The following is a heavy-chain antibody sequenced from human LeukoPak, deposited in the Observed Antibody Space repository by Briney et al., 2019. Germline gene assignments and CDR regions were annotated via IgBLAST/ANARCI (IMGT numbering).Heavy chain of an antibody. D-gene: IGHD2-21*01. CDR2: ISSSSSTI. CDR1: GFTFSSYS. CDR3: ARALYRQHIVVVNAKNYWYFDL. Sequence: PGGSLRLSCAASGFTFSSYSMNWVRQAPGKGLEWVSSISSSSSTIYYADPVKGRFTISRDNAKNSLYLQINSLRAEDTAVYYCARALYRQHIVVVNAKNYWYFDLWGRGTLVTVSS. J-gene: IGHJ2*01. V-gene: IGHV3-21*01.